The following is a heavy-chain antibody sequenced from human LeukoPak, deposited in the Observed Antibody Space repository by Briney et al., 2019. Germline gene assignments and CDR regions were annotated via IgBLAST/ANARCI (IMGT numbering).Heavy chain of an antibody. J-gene: IGHJ4*02. Sequence: GGSLRLSCAASGFTVSSNYMSWVRQAPGKGLEWVSVIYSGGSTYYADSVKGRFTISRDNSKNTLYLQMNSLRAEDTAVYYCARLGDSSGYLGDFDYWGQGTLVTVSS. CDR1: GFTVSSNY. D-gene: IGHD3-22*01. CDR2: IYSGGST. CDR3: ARLGDSSGYLGDFDY. V-gene: IGHV3-53*01.